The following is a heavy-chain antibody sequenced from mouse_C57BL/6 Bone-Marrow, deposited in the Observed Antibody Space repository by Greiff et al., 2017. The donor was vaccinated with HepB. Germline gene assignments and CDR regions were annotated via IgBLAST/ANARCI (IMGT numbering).Heavy chain of an antibody. CDR2: ISSGGSYT. D-gene: IGHD1-1*01. CDR1: GFTFSSYG. Sequence: DVHLVESGGDLVKPGGSLKLSCAASGFTFSSYGMSWVRQTPDKRLEWVATISSGGSYTYYPDSVKGRFTISRDNAKNTLYLQMSSLKSEDTAMYYCARHDYGSTFAYWGQGTLVTVSA. V-gene: IGHV5-6*01. CDR3: ARHDYGSTFAY. J-gene: IGHJ3*01.